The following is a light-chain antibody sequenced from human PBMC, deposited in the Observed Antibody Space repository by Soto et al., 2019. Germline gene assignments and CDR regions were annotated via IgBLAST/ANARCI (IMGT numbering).Light chain of an antibody. J-gene: IGKJ1*01. CDR1: QSISSY. CDR2: AAS. CDR3: QQSYTTPRT. Sequence: DIEMTQSPSSLSASVGDRVTITCRASQSISSYLNWYQQKPGNAPNLLIYAASTLQSGVPSRFSAYGSETDFTLTISNLQAEDFATHYCQQSYTTPRTFGQGTKVDIK. V-gene: IGKV1-39*01.